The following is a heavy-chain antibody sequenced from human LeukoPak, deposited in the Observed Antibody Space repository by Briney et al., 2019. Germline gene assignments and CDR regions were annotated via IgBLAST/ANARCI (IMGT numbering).Heavy chain of an antibody. D-gene: IGHD3-22*01. CDR3: ARGFGSCYYYNIADY. CDR2: ISSSSSYI. Sequence: ISSSSSYIYYADSVKGRFTISRDNAKNSLYLQMNSLRAEDTAVYYCARGFGSCYYYNIADYWGQGTLVTVSS. V-gene: IGHV3-21*01. J-gene: IGHJ4*02.